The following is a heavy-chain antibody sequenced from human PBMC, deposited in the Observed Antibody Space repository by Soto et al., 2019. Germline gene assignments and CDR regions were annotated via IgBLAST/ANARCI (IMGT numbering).Heavy chain of an antibody. CDR2: IYHSGST. Sequence: SETLSLTCAVSCGSISSSNWWSWVRQPPGKGLEWIGEIYHSGSTNYNPSLKSRVTISVDKSKNQFSLKLSSVTAADTAVYYCARDWTMVRGVILYYGMDVWGQGTTVTVSS. CDR3: ARDWTMVRGVILYYGMDV. CDR1: CGSISSSNW. D-gene: IGHD3-10*01. J-gene: IGHJ6*02. V-gene: IGHV4-4*02.